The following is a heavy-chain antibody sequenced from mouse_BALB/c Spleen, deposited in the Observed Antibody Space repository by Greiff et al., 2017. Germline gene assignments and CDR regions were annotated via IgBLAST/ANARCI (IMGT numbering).Heavy chain of an antibody. CDR2: ISSGGST. V-gene: IGHV5-6-5*01. J-gene: IGHJ4*01. Sequence: EVQRVESGGGLVKPGGSLKLSCAASGFTFSSYAMSWVRQTPEKRLEWVASISSGGSTYYPDSVKGRFTISRDNARNILYLQMSSLRSEDTAMYYCAREGSDAMDYWGQGTSVTVSS. CDR1: GFTFSSYA. CDR3: AREGSDAMDY.